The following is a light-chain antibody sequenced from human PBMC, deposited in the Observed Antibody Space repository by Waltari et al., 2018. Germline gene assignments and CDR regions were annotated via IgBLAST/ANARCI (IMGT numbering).Light chain of an antibody. CDR2: DNN. Sequence: QSVLTQPPSVSAAPGQKVTISCSGSSSNIGNNYVSWYQQFPGTAPKLRIYDNNKRPSGIPDRFSGSKSGTSATLGITGLQTGDEADYYCGTWDSSLSAPVFGGGTQLTVL. CDR3: GTWDSSLSAPV. J-gene: IGLJ7*01. CDR1: SSNIGNNY. V-gene: IGLV1-51*01.